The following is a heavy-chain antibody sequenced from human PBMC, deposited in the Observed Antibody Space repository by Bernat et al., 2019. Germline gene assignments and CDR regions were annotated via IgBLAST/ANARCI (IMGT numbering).Heavy chain of an antibody. CDR3: ARDRRTGSPWDYGMDV. D-gene: IGHD1-26*01. CDR2: ISAYNGNT. J-gene: IGHJ6*02. CDR1: GYTFTSYG. Sequence: QVQLVQSGAEVKKPGASVKVSCKASGYTFTSYGISWERQAPGQGLEWMGWISAYNGNTNYAQKLQGRVTMTTDTSTSTAYMELRSLRSDDTAVYYCARDRRTGSPWDYGMDVWGQGTTVTVSS. V-gene: IGHV1-18*01.